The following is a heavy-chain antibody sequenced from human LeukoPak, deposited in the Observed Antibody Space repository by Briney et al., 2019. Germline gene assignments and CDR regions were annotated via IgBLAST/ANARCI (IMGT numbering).Heavy chain of an antibody. V-gene: IGHV4-39*01. CDR1: GVSTTNGIYY. Sequence: SETLSLTCTVSGVSTTNGIYYWAWVRQSPGKGLEWIGSVHNVGSTYYNLSLRSRVTMSIDTSKNQFSLRLNSVTAADTAVYYCARHAEYNSGWHFYLDHWGQGILVTVSS. D-gene: IGHD6-19*01. J-gene: IGHJ4*02. CDR3: ARHAEYNSGWHFYLDH. CDR2: VHNVGST.